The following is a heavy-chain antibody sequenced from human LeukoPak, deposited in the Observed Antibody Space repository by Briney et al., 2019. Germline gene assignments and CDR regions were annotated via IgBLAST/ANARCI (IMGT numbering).Heavy chain of an antibody. CDR1: GFTFDDYG. J-gene: IGHJ4*02. CDR2: INWNGGST. Sequence: RPGGSLRLSCAASGFTFDDYGMSWVRQAPGKGLEWVSGINWNGGSTGYADSVKGRFTISRDNAKNYLYLQMNSLRAEDTALYYCAREQWELLGNYYFDYWGQGTLVTVSS. V-gene: IGHV3-20*04. D-gene: IGHD1-26*01. CDR3: AREQWELLGNYYFDY.